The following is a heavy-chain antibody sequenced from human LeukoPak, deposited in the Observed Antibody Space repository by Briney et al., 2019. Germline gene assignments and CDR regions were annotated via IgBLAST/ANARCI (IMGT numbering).Heavy chain of an antibody. CDR1: GFTFSSYA. J-gene: IGHJ4*02. CDR2: ISYDGSNK. CDR3: ARNSEPYSSGWYIFDY. V-gene: IGHV3-30*04. Sequence: GGSLRLSCAASGFTFSSYAMHWVRQAPGKGLEWEAVISYDGSNKYYADSVKGRFTISRDNSKNTLYLQMNSLRAEDTAVYYCARNSEPYSSGWYIFDYWGQGTLVTVSS. D-gene: IGHD6-19*01.